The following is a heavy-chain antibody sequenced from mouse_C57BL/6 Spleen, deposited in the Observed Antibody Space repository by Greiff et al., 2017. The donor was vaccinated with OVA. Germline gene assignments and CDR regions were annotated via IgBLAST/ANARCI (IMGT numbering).Heavy chain of an antibody. CDR1: GYTFTSYG. D-gene: IGHD1-1*01. CDR3: ARYYYGSSFYAMDY. V-gene: IGHV1-81*01. J-gene: IGHJ4*01. CDR2: IYPRSGNT. Sequence: VMLVESGAELARPGASVKLSCKASGYTFTSYGISWVKQRTGQGLEWIGEIYPRSGNTYYNEKFKGKATLTADKSSSTAYMELRSLTSEDSAVYFCARYYYGSSFYAMDYWGQGTSVTVSS.